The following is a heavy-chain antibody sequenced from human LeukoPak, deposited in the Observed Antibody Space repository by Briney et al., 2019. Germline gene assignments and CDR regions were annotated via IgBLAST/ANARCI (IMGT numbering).Heavy chain of an antibody. J-gene: IGHJ4*02. Sequence: PGRSLRLSCAASGFTFSSYGMHWVRQAPGKGLEWVAVISYDGSNKYYADSVKGRFTISRDNSKNTLYLQMNRLRAEDTAVYYCAKDTDTMVLSFDYWGQGTLVTVSS. D-gene: IGHD3-10*01. CDR1: GFTFSSYG. V-gene: IGHV3-30*18. CDR2: ISYDGSNK. CDR3: AKDTDTMVLSFDY.